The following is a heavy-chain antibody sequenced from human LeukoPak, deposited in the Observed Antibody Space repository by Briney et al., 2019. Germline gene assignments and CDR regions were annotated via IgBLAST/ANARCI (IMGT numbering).Heavy chain of an antibody. V-gene: IGHV1-2*02. CDR2: INPNSGGT. Sequence: GASVKVSCKASGYTFTSYDINWVRQAPGQGFEWMGWINPNSGGTNYAQKFQGRVTMTRDTSINTAYMELSRLRFDDTAVYYCTRDPALYYYGPPFDPWGQGTLVTVSS. CDR3: TRDPALYYYGPPFDP. CDR1: GYTFTSYD. D-gene: IGHD3-10*01. J-gene: IGHJ5*02.